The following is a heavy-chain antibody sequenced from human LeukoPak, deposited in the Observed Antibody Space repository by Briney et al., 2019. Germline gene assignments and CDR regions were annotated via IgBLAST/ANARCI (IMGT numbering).Heavy chain of an antibody. D-gene: IGHD7-27*01. CDR2: IYYSGRT. V-gene: IGHV4-59*08. J-gene: IGHJ1*01. CDR3: ARHAAYLGYFHH. Sequence: SETLSLTCTVSGGSISSYYWSWIRQPPGKGLEWIGYIYYSGRTKYNPSLKSRVTISVDTSKNQFSLKLSSVTAADTAVYYCARHAAYLGYFHHWGQGTPLTVSS. CDR1: GGSISSYY.